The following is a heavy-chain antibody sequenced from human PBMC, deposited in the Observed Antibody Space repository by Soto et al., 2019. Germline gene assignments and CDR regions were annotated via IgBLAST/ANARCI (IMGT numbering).Heavy chain of an antibody. CDR2: IYSGGST. CDR3: ARDPLGGGDLKNDAFDM. D-gene: IGHD3-16*01. Sequence: EVQLVESGGGLIQPGGSLRLSCAVSGFTVSRNYINWVRQAPGKGLEWVSVIYSGGSTYYADSVKGRFTISRDNSKNTLYLKMDRLRVEDTAVYYCARDPLGGGDLKNDAFDMWGQGTMVTVSS. CDR1: GFTVSRNY. V-gene: IGHV3-53*01. J-gene: IGHJ3*02.